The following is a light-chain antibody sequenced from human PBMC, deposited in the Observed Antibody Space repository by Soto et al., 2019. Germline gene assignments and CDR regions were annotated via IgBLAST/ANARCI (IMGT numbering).Light chain of an antibody. V-gene: IGLV2-14*01. Sequence: QSALTQPASVSGSPGQSIPISCTGTSSDVGGYNYVSWYQQHPGKAPRLMIYEVSNRPSGVSDRFSGSKSGNTASLTISGLQAEDEGDYYCSSYTSSSTRVFGGGTKVTVL. CDR1: SSDVGGYNY. J-gene: IGLJ2*01. CDR3: SSYTSSSTRV. CDR2: EVS.